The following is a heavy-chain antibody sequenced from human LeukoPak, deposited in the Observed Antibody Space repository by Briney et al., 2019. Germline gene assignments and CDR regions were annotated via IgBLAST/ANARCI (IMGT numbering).Heavy chain of an antibody. V-gene: IGHV7-4-1*02. D-gene: IGHD6-13*01. CDR1: GYTFTSYA. CDR2: INTNTGNP. Sequence: ASVKVSFKASGYTFTSYAMNWVRQAPGQGLEWMGWINTNTGNPTYARGFTGRFVFSLDTSVSTAYLQISSLKAEDTAVYYCARDVLKYSSSWYYYWGQGTLVTVSS. J-gene: IGHJ4*02. CDR3: ARDVLKYSSSWYYY.